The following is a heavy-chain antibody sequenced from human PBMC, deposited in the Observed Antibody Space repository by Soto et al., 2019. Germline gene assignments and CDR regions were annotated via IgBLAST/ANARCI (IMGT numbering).Heavy chain of an antibody. Sequence: ASVKVSCKASGYTFTGDYMHWVRQAPGQGPEWMGWINPNSGGTNYAQKFQGRVTMTRDTSISTAYMELSRLRSDDTAVYYCARTSIAAAGQPFDYWGQGTLVNVSS. J-gene: IGHJ4*02. D-gene: IGHD6-13*01. CDR3: ARTSIAAAGQPFDY. CDR2: INPNSGGT. V-gene: IGHV1-2*02. CDR1: GYTFTGDY.